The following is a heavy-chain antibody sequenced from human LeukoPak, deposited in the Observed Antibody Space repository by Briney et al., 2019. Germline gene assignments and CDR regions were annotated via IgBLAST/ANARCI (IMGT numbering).Heavy chain of an antibody. D-gene: IGHD1-26*01. CDR1: GFTFSSYD. Sequence: GGSLRLSCAASGFTFSSYDMHWVRQAPGKGLEWGTVISYDGSNKYYEDSVKGGFTISRDNSKNTLYLKMNSLRAEDTAVYYCAKEGSNGDFDYWGQGTLVTVSS. J-gene: IGHJ4*02. CDR2: ISYDGSNK. V-gene: IGHV3-30*18. CDR3: AKEGSNGDFDY.